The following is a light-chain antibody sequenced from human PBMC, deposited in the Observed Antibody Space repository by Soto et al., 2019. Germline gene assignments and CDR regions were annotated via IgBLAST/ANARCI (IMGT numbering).Light chain of an antibody. CDR2: DVT. J-gene: IGLJ1*01. V-gene: IGLV2-11*01. CDR1: SSDVGGYNY. Sequence: QSVLTQPRSVSGSPGQSVTISCTRTSSDVGGYNYVAWFRQHPGKTPKVIIYDVTKRPSGVPDRFSGSKSGNTASLTISGLQAEDEADYYCSSHAGTSVVFGGGTKVTVL. CDR3: SSHAGTSVV.